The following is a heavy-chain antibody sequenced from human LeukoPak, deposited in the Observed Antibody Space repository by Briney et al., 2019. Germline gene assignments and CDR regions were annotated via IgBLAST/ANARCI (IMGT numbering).Heavy chain of an antibody. J-gene: IGHJ5*02. Sequence: PGGSLRLSCAVTGFTFTSYWMSWVRQAPGKGLEWVANIKQDGSEKYYVDSVKGRFTISRDNAKNSLYLQMNSLRAEDTAVYYCARAHITYDSSGYYYVDWFDPWGQGTLVTVSS. CDR3: ARAHITYDSSGYYYVDWFDP. CDR1: GFTFTSYW. D-gene: IGHD3-22*01. V-gene: IGHV3-7*01. CDR2: IKQDGSEK.